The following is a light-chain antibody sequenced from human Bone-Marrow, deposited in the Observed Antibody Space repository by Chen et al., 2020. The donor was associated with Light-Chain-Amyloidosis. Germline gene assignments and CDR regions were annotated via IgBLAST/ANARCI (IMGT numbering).Light chain of an antibody. CDR1: NIGSTS. J-gene: IGLJ3*02. Sequence: SYVLTQPSSVSVAPGQTATIACGGNNIGSTSVHWYQQTPGQAPLLVVYDDSDRPSGIPERLSGSNSGNTATLTISRVKAGDEADYYCPVWDRSSDRPVFGGGTKLTVL. V-gene: IGLV3-21*02. CDR3: PVWDRSSDRPV. CDR2: DDS.